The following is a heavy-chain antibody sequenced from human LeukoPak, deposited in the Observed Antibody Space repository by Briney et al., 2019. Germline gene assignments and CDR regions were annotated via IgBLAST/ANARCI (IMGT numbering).Heavy chain of an antibody. Sequence: PGGSLRLSCAASGFTFSSYSMNWVRQAPGKGLEWVSYISSSSSTIYYADSVKGRFTISRDNAKNSLYLQMNSLRAEDTALYYCAKDRHAMVRGVSSDYWGQGTLVTVSS. CDR1: GFTFSSYS. V-gene: IGHV3-48*04. CDR3: AKDRHAMVRGVSSDY. D-gene: IGHD3-10*01. J-gene: IGHJ4*02. CDR2: ISSSSSTI.